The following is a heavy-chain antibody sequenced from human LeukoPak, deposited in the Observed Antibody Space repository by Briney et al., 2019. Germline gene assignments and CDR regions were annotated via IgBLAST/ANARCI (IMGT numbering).Heavy chain of an antibody. CDR2: IRYTGST. Sequence: SETLSLTCTVSGDSISSSSYYWVWLRQPPGKGLEWIATIRYTGSTYYNPSLKSRVTISVDTSENQFSLKLSSVTAADTAMYYCARYWGPYDNSGAYFDYWGQGTLVTVSS. J-gene: IGHJ4*02. CDR3: ARYWGPYDNSGAYFDY. CDR1: GDSISSSSYY. V-gene: IGHV4-39*01. D-gene: IGHD3-22*01.